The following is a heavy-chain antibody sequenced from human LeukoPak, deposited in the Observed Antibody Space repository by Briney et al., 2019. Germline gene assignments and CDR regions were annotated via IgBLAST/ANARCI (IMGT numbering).Heavy chain of an antibody. CDR1: GFTFSSYA. D-gene: IGHD3-10*01. V-gene: IGHV3-30*04. CDR3: ARDNAVGLWFGELFRSGWFDP. CDR2: ISYDGSNK. J-gene: IGHJ5*02. Sequence: PGRSLRLSCAASGFTFSSYAMHWVRQAPGKGLEWVAVISYDGSNKYYADSVKGRFTISRDNSKNTLYLQMNSLRAEDTAMYYCARDNAVGLWFGELFRSGWFDPWGQGTLVTVSS.